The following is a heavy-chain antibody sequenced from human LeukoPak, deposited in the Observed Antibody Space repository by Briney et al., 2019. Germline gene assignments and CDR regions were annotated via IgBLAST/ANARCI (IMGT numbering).Heavy chain of an antibody. CDR1: GGSFSGYY. Sequence: PSETLSLTCAVYGGSFSGYYWSWIRQPPGKGLEWIGEINHSGSTNYNPSLRSRVTISVDTSKNQFSLKLSSVTAADTAVYYCARPQYSSSRYGGAFDIWGQGTMVTVSS. CDR3: ARPQYSSSRYGGAFDI. CDR2: INHSGST. V-gene: IGHV4-34*01. D-gene: IGHD6-13*01. J-gene: IGHJ3*02.